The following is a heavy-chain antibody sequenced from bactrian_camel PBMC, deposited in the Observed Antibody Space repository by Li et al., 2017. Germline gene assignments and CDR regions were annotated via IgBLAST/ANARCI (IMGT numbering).Heavy chain of an antibody. Sequence: HVQLVESGGGSVQAGGSLRLSCEYSLSTHRSSCMGWFRQSPGQARAAVAGIYTGGGSTIYADSVKGRFTISQDNAKSTLYLEMNSLKPEDTGMYYCASTPLGGSCALATRGDPRYRYEGQGTQVTVS. CDR2: IYTGGGST. CDR1: LSTHRSSC. V-gene: IGHV3S1*01. J-gene: IGHJ4*01. D-gene: IGHD6*01.